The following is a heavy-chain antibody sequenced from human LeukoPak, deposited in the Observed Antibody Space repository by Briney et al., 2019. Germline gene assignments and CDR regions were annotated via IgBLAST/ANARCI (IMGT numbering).Heavy chain of an antibody. CDR3: AGTLYYYGMDV. V-gene: IGHV3-33*01. CDR2: IWSDGSNK. Sequence: GGSLRLSCAASGFTFSSYGMHWVRQTPGKGLEWVAVIWSDGSNKYYADSVKGRFTISRDNSKNTLYLQMNSLRDEDTAVYYCAGTLYYYGMDVWGQGTTVTVSS. CDR1: GFTFSSYG. J-gene: IGHJ6*02. D-gene: IGHD1-1*01.